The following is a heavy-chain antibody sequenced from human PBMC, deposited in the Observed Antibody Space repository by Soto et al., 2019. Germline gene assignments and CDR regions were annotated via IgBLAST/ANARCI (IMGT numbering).Heavy chain of an antibody. J-gene: IGHJ6*02. V-gene: IGHV3-30*18. CDR1: GITFSTYD. CDR3: AKHQGDGYHKYGMDV. D-gene: IGHD2-21*01. Sequence: QLQLVESGGGVVQPGGSLRLSCAASGITFSTYDMHWVRQAPGKGMEWVAVISYNGIGKLYADSVKGRFSISRDNSKNTVYLQMNSLRAEDTAMYYCAKHQGDGYHKYGMDVWGQGTTVTVSS. CDR2: ISYNGIGK.